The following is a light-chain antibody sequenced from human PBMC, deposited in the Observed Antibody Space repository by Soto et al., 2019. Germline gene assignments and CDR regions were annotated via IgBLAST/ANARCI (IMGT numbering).Light chain of an antibody. J-gene: IGKJ1*01. CDR2: KAS. Sequence: DIQMTQSPAIVSASVGDRVTITCRASQSVSNWLAWYQQKPGKVPNLLIYKASTLQSGVPSRFSGSGSGTDFTLTISSLQPDDFATYYCQQYNTYWTFGQGTKVDIK. CDR1: QSVSNW. V-gene: IGKV1-5*03. CDR3: QQYNTYWT.